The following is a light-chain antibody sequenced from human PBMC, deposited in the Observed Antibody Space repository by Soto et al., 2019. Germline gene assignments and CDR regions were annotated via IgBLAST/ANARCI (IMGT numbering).Light chain of an antibody. V-gene: IGKV3-20*01. CDR1: QTVTGNF. CDR2: DTF. CDR3: QQYGDSKT. J-gene: IGKJ1*01. Sequence: ELVLTQSPGTLSLSPGERATLSCRASQTVTGNFLAWYQQRPGRAPRLLIYDTFSRATGIPDRFSGSGSGTDFTLTINRLEPEDFEVYYCQQYGDSKTFGEGTKVEI.